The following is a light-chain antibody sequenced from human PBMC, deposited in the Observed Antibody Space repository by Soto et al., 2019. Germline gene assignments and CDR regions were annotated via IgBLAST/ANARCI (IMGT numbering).Light chain of an antibody. J-gene: IGKJ1*01. CDR3: LQHYDYPRT. CDR2: GPS. V-gene: IGKV1-6*01. Sequence: AIQMTQSPSSLSESVGDRVTITCRASQGIREDVGWYQQRPGEAPRLLIYGPSNLQSGVPSRFSGSGSGTDFTLTISSLQPEDFATYYCLQHYDYPRTFGQGTKVEIK. CDR1: QGIRED.